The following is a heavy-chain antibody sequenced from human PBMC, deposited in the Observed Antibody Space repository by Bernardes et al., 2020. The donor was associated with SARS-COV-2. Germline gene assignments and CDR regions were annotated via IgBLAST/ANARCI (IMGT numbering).Heavy chain of an antibody. CDR1: GYTFTNYG. CDR3: ARDGAAAGTAWYFDL. V-gene: IGHV1-18*01. CDR2: ISAYNGNT. D-gene: IGHD6-13*01. J-gene: IGHJ2*01. Sequence: ASVKVSCKASGYTFTNYGISWVRQAPGQGLEWMGWISAYNGNTNYAQKFQGRVTMTTDASTSIAYMELRSLRSDDTAVYYCARDGAAAGTAWYFDLWGRGTLVTVSS.